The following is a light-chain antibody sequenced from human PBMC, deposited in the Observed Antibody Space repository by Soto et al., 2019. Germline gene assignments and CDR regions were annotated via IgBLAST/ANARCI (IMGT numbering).Light chain of an antibody. J-gene: IGKJ5*01. CDR3: QLRSTT. CDR2: DAS. V-gene: IGKV3-11*01. Sequence: EIVLTQSPATLSLSPGERATLSCRASQSVSSYLAWYQQKPGQAPRLLIYDASNRATGIPARFSGSGSGTDFTLTISSLEPEDFAVYYCQLRSTTFGQGTRWRL. CDR1: QSVSSY.